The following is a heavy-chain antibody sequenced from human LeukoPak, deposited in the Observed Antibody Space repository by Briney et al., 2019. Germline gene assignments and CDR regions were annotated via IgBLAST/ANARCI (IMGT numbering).Heavy chain of an antibody. CDR3: ARDPIKMATIREGAFDI. Sequence: PGGSLRLSCAASGFTFSSYEMNWVRQAPGKGLEWVSYISSSGSTIYYADSVKGRFTISRDNAKNSLYLQMNSLRAEDTAVYYCARDPIKMATIREGAFDIWGQGTMVTVSS. J-gene: IGHJ3*02. D-gene: IGHD5-24*01. V-gene: IGHV3-48*03. CDR1: GFTFSSYE. CDR2: ISSSGSTI.